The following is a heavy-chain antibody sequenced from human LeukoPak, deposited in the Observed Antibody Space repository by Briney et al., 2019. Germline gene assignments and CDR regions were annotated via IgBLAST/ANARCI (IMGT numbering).Heavy chain of an antibody. Sequence: APVKVSCKASGFTLSTYGINWVRQAPGQRPEGMGWVSAYNGNTNYAQKLQGRVTMTTDTSTSTAYMELRSLRSDDTAVYYCARDGHSSSWYSAGGYFQHWGQGTLVTVSS. D-gene: IGHD6-13*01. V-gene: IGHV1-18*01. J-gene: IGHJ1*01. CDR2: VSAYNGNT. CDR3: ARDGHSSSWYSAGGYFQH. CDR1: GFTLSTYG.